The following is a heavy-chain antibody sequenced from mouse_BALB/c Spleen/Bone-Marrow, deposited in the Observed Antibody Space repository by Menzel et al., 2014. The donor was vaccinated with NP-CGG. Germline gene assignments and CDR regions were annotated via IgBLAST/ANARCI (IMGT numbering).Heavy chain of an antibody. CDR3: ARWITTVVAPYVMDY. CDR1: GYAFSSYW. Sequence: QVQLKESGAELVRPGSSVKISCKASGYAFSSYWMNWVKQRPGQGLEWIGQIYPGDGDTNYNGKFKGKATLTADKSSSTAYMQFSSLTSEDSAVYFCARWITTVVAPYVMDYWGQGTSVTVSS. CDR2: IYPGDGDT. V-gene: IGHV1-80*01. J-gene: IGHJ4*01. D-gene: IGHD1-1*01.